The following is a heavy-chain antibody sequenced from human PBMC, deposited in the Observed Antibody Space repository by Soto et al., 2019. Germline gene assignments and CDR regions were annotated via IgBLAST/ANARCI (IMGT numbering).Heavy chain of an antibody. CDR3: ASGGSSNWFDP. J-gene: IGHJ5*02. V-gene: IGHV4-30-4*01. Sequence: VQLQESGPGLVKPSQTLSLTCTVSSGSISSADYYWSWIRQPPGKGLEWIGYIYYTGSAYYNPSIKXXVTMSVDTSKNQFSLTVTSVPAADTAVYYCASGGSSNWFDPWGQGTLVTVSS. CDR2: IYYTGSA. CDR1: SGSISSADYY. D-gene: IGHD1-26*01.